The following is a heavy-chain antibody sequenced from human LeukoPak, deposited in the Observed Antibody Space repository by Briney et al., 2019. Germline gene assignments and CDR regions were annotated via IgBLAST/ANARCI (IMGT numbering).Heavy chain of an antibody. CDR1: GGSFSGYY. J-gene: IGHJ4*02. CDR3: ARGGYSGSYYGVYDY. D-gene: IGHD1-26*01. V-gene: IGHV4-34*01. CDR2: INHSGST. Sequence: PSETLSLTCAVYGGSFSGYYWSRIRQPPGKGLEWIGEINHSGSTNYNPSLKSRVTISVDTSKNQFSLKLSSVTAADTAVYYCARGGYSGSYYGVYDYWGQGTLVTVSS.